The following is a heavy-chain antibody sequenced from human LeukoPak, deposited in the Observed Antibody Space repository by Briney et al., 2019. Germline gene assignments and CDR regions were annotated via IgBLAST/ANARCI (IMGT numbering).Heavy chain of an antibody. Sequence: GGSLRLSCAASGFTFDDYAMEWVRQAPGKGLEWVSLISGDGGSTYYADSVKGRFTISRDNSKNTLYLQMNSLRAEDTAVYYCAKEGRRKGYCSSTSCYADAFDIWGQGTMVTVSS. CDR2: ISGDGGST. D-gene: IGHD2-2*01. V-gene: IGHV3-23*01. J-gene: IGHJ3*02. CDR3: AKEGRRKGYCSSTSCYADAFDI. CDR1: GFTFDDYA.